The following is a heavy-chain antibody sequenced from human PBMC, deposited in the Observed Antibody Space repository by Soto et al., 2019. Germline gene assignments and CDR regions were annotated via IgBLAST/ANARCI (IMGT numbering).Heavy chain of an antibody. Sequence: GGSLRLSCAASGFTVSSNYMSWVRQAPGKGLEWVSVIYSGGSTYYADSVKGRFTISRHNSKNTLYLQMNSLRAEDTAVYYCATEAQYDRYYYYGMDVWGQGTTVTVSS. V-gene: IGHV3-53*04. CDR1: GFTVSSNY. CDR2: IYSGGST. J-gene: IGHJ6*02. CDR3: ATEAQYDRYYYYGMDV. D-gene: IGHD3-16*01.